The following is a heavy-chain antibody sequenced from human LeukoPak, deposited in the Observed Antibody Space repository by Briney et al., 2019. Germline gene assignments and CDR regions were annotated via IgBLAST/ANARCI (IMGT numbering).Heavy chain of an antibody. D-gene: IGHD5-24*01. CDR2: TSYSGST. J-gene: IGHJ5*02. CDR1: GDSIRTYY. V-gene: IGHV4-59*08. CDR3: ARRREEMAAITEGNWLAP. Sequence: PSETLSLTCTVSGDSIRTYYWSWIRQPPGEGLEWIGSTSYSGSTHYNPSLKSRVTISLDTSKNEFSLRLYSVTAADTAVYYCARRREEMAAITEGNWLAPWAREPWSPSPQ.